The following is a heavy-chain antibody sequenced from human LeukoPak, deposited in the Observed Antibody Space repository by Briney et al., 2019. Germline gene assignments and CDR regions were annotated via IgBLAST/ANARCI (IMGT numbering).Heavy chain of an antibody. J-gene: IGHJ4*02. CDR2: IRKDGSEK. CDR3: ARDDGPNDY. V-gene: IGHV3-7*01. D-gene: IGHD5-24*01. CDR1: GFTFSNYW. Sequence: GGSLRLSCAASGFTFSNYWMNWVRQAPGNALEWVAYIRKDGSEKYYVDSVKGRFTISRDNSKNTLFLQMNSLRAEDTAVYYCARDDGPNDYWGQGTRVTVSS.